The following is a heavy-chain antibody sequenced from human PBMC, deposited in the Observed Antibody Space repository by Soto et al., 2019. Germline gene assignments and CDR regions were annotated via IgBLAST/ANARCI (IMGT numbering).Heavy chain of an antibody. CDR2: ISSSSSYI. D-gene: IGHD7-27*01. J-gene: IGHJ6*02. CDR3: ARKLGPTDYYFVMDV. V-gene: IGHV3-21*06. Sequence: EVQLVESGGGLVKPGGSLRLSCPVSGFTFSSYTMNWFRQAPGKGLEWVSSISSSSSYIYYADSVKGRFTISRDNAKNSLYLQMNSLRAEDTAVYYCARKLGPTDYYFVMDVWGQGTTVTVSS. CDR1: GFTFSSYT.